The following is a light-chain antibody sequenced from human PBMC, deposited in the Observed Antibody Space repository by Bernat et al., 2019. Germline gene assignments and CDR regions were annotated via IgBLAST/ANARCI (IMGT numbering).Light chain of an antibody. J-gene: IGLJ3*02. Sequence: SYVLTQPPSVSVAPGMTARVTCEGDLIGSKSVHWYQLKPGQAPLLVVYHDRARPSGIPERLSGSKSGDTATLTINRVEAGDEADYYCQVWDSSRNMRVFGGGTKVTVL. CDR2: HDR. CDR3: QVWDSSRNMRV. CDR1: LIGSKS. V-gene: IGLV3-21*03.